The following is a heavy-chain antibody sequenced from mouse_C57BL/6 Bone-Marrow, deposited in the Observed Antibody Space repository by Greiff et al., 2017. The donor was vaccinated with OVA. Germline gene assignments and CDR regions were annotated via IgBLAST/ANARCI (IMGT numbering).Heavy chain of an antibody. D-gene: IGHD1-1*01. CDR1: GYTFTDYY. J-gene: IGHJ4*01. CDR3: ARPYITTVVDYYAMDD. Sequence: EVQLQQSGPELVKPGASVKISCKASGYTFTDYYMNWVKQSHGKSLEWIGDINPNNGGTSYNQKFKGKATLTVDKSSSTAYMELRSPTSEDSAVYYCARPYITTVVDYYAMDDWGQGTSVTVSS. V-gene: IGHV1-26*01. CDR2: INPNNGGT.